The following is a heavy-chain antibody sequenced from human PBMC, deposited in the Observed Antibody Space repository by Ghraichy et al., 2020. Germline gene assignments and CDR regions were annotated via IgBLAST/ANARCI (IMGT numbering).Heavy chain of an antibody. D-gene: IGHD2-21*01. CDR1: GFTLSSAW. CDR3: TVGHYSS. CDR2: IEPSHAGVAT. J-gene: IGHJ3*01. V-gene: IGHV3-15*04. Sequence: GGSLRLSCSLSGFTLSSAWLNWVRQAPGQGLEWLSRIEPSHAGVATDYSAPVKGRFTISRDDARKILYLYMNSLRADDSAVYFCTVGHYSSWGQGTVVTVS.